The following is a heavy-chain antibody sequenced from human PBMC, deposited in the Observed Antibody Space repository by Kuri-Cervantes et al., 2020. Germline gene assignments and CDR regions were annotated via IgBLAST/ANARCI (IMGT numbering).Heavy chain of an antibody. CDR2: INHSGST. J-gene: IGHJ4*02. V-gene: IGHV4-34*01. Sequence: ESLKISCAVYGGSFSGYYWSWIRQPPGKGLEWIGEINHSGSTNYNPSLKSRVTISVDTSKNQFSLKLSSVTAADTAVYYCARAGYDSSGYRRGPFDYWGQGTLVTVSS. D-gene: IGHD3-22*01. CDR3: ARAGYDSSGYRRGPFDY. CDR1: GGSFSGYY.